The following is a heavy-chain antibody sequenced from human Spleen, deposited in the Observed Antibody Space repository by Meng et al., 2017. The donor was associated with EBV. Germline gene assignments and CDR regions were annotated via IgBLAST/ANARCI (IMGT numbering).Heavy chain of an antibody. CDR1: GGTFTNYA. D-gene: IGHD2-15*01. J-gene: IGHJ5*02. Sequence: QVHLVQSGAAIKKPGSSVTVSCKASGGTFTNYAISWVRQAPGQGLEWMGGIIPMFGTPNYAQKFQGRVTITTDESTSTIYLELSSLTSDDTAVYYCAPLGYCSGGSCHTWFDPWGQGTLVTVSS. CDR2: IIPMFGTP. CDR3: APLGYCSGGSCHTWFDP. V-gene: IGHV1-69*01.